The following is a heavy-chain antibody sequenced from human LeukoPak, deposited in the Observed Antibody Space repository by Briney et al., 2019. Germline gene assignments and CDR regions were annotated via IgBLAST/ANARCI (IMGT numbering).Heavy chain of an antibody. CDR2: ISSSSSYI. D-gene: IGHD6-13*01. CDR3: ARSDSSSWYVRGYYFDY. CDR1: GLTFSSYS. V-gene: IGHV3-21*01. Sequence: PGGSLRLSCAASGLTFSSYSMNWVRQAPGKGLEWVSSISSSSSYIYYADSVKGRFTISRDNAKNSLYLQMNSLRAEDTAVYYCARSDSSSWYVRGYYFDYWGQGSLVTVSS. J-gene: IGHJ4*02.